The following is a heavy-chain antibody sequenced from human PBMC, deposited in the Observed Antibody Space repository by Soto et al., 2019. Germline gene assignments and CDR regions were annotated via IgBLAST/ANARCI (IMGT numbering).Heavy chain of an antibody. CDR1: GYSFTSYG. V-gene: IGHV1-18*01. J-gene: IGHJ5*02. D-gene: IGHD4-4*01. CDR3: ARSPSMSTLTTGWFDP. CDR2: ISTYNGNT. Sequence: QVKLVQSGAEGKKPGASVKVSCKASGYSFTSYGMSWVRQAPGQGLEWMGWISTYNGNTNYAQKFQDRVTLTTDTSTTTAFMELTSLRSDDTAVYYCARSPSMSTLTTGWFDPWGQGTLVTVSS.